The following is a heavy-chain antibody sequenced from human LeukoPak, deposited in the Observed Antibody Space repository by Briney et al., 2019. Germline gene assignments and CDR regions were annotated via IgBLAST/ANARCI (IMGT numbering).Heavy chain of an antibody. Sequence: SQTLSLTCTDSGGSISSGGYYWSWIRQPPGKGLEWIGEINHSGSTNYNPSLKSRVTISVDTSKNQFSLKLSSVTAADTAVYYCARGAMGATREVDYWGQGTLVTVSS. CDR3: ARGAMGATREVDY. CDR1: GGSISSGGYY. D-gene: IGHD1-26*01. CDR2: INHSGST. J-gene: IGHJ4*02. V-gene: IGHV4-30-2*01.